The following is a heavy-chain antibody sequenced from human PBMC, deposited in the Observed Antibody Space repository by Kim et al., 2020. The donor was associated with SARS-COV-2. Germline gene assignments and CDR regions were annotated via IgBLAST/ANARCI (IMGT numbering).Heavy chain of an antibody. J-gene: IGHJ4*02. CDR3: AKKRIAAAGTIDY. CDR1: GFTFSSYA. CDR2: ISGSGGST. D-gene: IGHD6-13*01. V-gene: IGHV3-23*01. Sequence: GGSLRLSCAASGFTFSSYAISWVRQAPGKGLEWVSAISGSGGSTYYADSVKGRLTISRDNSKNTLYLQMNSLRAEDTAVYYCAKKRIAAAGTIDYWGQGTLVTVSS.